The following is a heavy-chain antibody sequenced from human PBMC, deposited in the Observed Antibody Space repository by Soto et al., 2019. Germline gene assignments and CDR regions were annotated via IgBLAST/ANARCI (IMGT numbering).Heavy chain of an antibody. CDR2: ISGSGGST. Sequence: EVRLLESGGGLVQPGGSLRLSCAASGFTFSSYAMSWVRQAPGKGLEWVSAISGSGGSTYYADSVKGRFTISRDNSKNTLYLQMNSLRAEDTAVYYCAKVSVGDYGDYVDGMDVWGQGTTVTVSS. D-gene: IGHD4-17*01. CDR3: AKVSVGDYGDYVDGMDV. J-gene: IGHJ6*02. CDR1: GFTFSSYA. V-gene: IGHV3-23*01.